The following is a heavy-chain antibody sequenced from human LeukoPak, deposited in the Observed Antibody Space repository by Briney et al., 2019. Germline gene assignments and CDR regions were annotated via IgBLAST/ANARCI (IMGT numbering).Heavy chain of an antibody. D-gene: IGHD2-15*01. V-gene: IGHV3-23*01. Sequence: PGGSLRLSCAASGFTFSSYAMTWVRQAPGKGLEWVSGISVAAGSTYYADSVKGRFTISRDNSKNTLYLQMNSLRAEDTAVYYCAKNGDRGAYCSGGSCYPYYYYYMDVWGKGTTVTISS. CDR1: GFTFSSYA. CDR3: AKNGDRGAYCSGGSCYPYYYYYMDV. CDR2: ISVAAGST. J-gene: IGHJ6*03.